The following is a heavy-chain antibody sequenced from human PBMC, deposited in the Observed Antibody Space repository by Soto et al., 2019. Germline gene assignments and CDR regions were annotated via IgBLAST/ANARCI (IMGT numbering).Heavy chain of an antibody. J-gene: IGHJ6*03. D-gene: IGHD2-2*01. Sequence: GGSLRLSCAASGFTFSNAWMSWVRQAPGKGLEWVGRIKSKTDGGTTDYAAPGKGRFTISRDDSKNTLYLQMNSLKTEDTAVYYCTTGLGYCSSTSCLYYYYYYMDVWGKGTTVTVSS. CDR1: GFTFSNAW. CDR2: IKSKTDGGTT. V-gene: IGHV3-15*01. CDR3: TTGLGYCSSTSCLYYYYYYMDV.